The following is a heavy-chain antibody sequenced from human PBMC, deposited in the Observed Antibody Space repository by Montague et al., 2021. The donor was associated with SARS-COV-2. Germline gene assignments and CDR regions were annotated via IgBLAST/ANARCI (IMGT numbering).Heavy chain of an antibody. Sequence: TLSLTCTVSSGSISSGGSISSGGYYWSWIRQHPGKGLEWIGYICYSGSTSYNPSLKGRVTISVDTSKNQFSLKLSSVTAADTAVYYCARDLGHRYVAGWFDPWGQGTLVTVSS. CDR2: ICYSGST. V-gene: IGHV4-31*03. D-gene: IGHD5-18*01. CDR3: ARDLGHRYVAGWFDP. J-gene: IGHJ5*02. CDR1: SGSISSGGSISSGGYY.